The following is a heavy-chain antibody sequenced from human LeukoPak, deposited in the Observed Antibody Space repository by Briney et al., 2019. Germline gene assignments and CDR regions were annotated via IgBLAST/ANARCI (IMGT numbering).Heavy chain of an antibody. Sequence: GGSLRLSCAASGFTLNHYAMTWVRRAPGKGLEWVSAICASGGNTYYADSVKGRFTISRDTSKNTLYLQMNSLRAEDTAVYYCAKVISSSCGIGGYWGQETLVTVSS. J-gene: IGHJ4*02. CDR2: ICASGGNT. CDR3: AKVISSSCGIGGY. CDR1: GFTLNHYA. D-gene: IGHD6-13*01. V-gene: IGHV3-23*01.